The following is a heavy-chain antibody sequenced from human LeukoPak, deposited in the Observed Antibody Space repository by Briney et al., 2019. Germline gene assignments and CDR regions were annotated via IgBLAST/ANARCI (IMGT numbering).Heavy chain of an antibody. CDR2: IGVEGDT. CDR3: TKEFCGSRAACAGGSYYDF. V-gene: IGHV3-13*01. CDR1: GFPFSKDD. D-gene: IGHD2-15*01. Sequence: PGGSLRLSCAASGFPFSKDDFHWLRPAPGKGLEGVRAIGVEGDTSYADSVKGRFTISREDAANSLYLQMRSLGAGDTALYYCTKEFCGSRAACAGGSYYDFWGRGALVTVSS. J-gene: IGHJ2*01.